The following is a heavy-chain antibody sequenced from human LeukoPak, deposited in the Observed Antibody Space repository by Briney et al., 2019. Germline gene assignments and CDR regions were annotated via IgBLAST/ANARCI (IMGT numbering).Heavy chain of an antibody. D-gene: IGHD4-17*01. CDR2: IYYSGST. Sequence: SETLSLTCTVSGGSISSGGYYWSWIRQHPGKGLEWIGYIYYSGSTYYNPSLKSRVTISVDTSKNQFSLKLSSVTAADTAVYYCARLLYGDYGRVTFPGFDPWGQGTLVTVSS. J-gene: IGHJ5*02. CDR1: GGSISSGGYY. CDR3: ARLLYGDYGRVTFPGFDP. V-gene: IGHV4-31*03.